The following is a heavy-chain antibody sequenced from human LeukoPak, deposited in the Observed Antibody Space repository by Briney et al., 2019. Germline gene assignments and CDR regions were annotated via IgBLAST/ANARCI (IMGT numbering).Heavy chain of an antibody. CDR3: AKTRPWYSSSWYYFDY. J-gene: IGHJ4*02. CDR2: ISGSGGST. CDR1: GFTFSSYA. Sequence: GGSLRLSCAASGFTFSSYAMSWVRQAPGKGLEWVSAISGSGGSTYYADSVKGRLTISRDNSKNTLYLQMNSLRAEDTAVYYCAKTRPWYSSSWYYFDYWGQGTLVTVSS. D-gene: IGHD6-13*01. V-gene: IGHV3-23*01.